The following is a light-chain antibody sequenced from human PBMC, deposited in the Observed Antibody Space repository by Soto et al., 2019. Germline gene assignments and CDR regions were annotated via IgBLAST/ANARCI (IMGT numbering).Light chain of an antibody. CDR2: AAS. CDR1: QSISSD. Sequence: DIQMTQSPSSLSASVGDRVTITCRASQSISSDLNWYQQKPGKAPKLLIYAASNLQSGVPSRFSGSGSGADFTRTISSLQSEDFATYYCQQGYSTPPTFGQGTRLEIK. J-gene: IGKJ5*01. CDR3: QQGYSTPPT. V-gene: IGKV1-39*01.